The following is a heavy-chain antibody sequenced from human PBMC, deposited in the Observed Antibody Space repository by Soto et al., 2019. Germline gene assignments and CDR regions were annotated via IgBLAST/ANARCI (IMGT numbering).Heavy chain of an antibody. J-gene: IGHJ4*02. Sequence: EVQLLESGGGLVQPGGSLRLSCAASGFTFNSYAMSWVRQAPGKGLEWVSSVSGLGATTHHAGSVQGRFTISRDNSRNTLYLQMHSLRAEDTAVYYCAKLSQYSSSYYFTSWGQGTLVTVSS. D-gene: IGHD6-6*01. CDR1: GFTFNSYA. CDR3: AKLSQYSSSYYFTS. V-gene: IGHV3-23*01. CDR2: VSGLGATT.